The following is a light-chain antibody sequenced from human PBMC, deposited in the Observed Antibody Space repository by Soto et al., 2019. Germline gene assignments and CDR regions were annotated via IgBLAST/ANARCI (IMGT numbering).Light chain of an antibody. CDR1: EHINNY. J-gene: IGKJ4*01. CDR3: QQYDSLPLT. Sequence: DIQMTQSPPSLSASVGDRVTITCQASEHINNYLDWYQQIPGKAPKLLIYDASNLAAGAPSRFSGSGSGTAFTFAISGLQPDDFATYYCQQYDSLPLTFGGGTNVELK. V-gene: IGKV1-33*01. CDR2: DAS.